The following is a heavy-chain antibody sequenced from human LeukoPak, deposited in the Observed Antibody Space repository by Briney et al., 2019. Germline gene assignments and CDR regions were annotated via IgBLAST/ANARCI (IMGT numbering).Heavy chain of an antibody. J-gene: IGHJ4*02. D-gene: IGHD6-19*01. V-gene: IGHV3-48*02. Sequence: GGSLRLSCAASGFTFSSYSMNWVRQAPGKGLEWASCISSSSSTIYYADSVKGRFTISRDNAKNSLYLQMNSLRDEDTAVYYCARVSAVAGTFDYWGQGTLVTVSS. CDR3: ARVSAVAGTFDY. CDR1: GFTFSSYS. CDR2: ISSSSSTI.